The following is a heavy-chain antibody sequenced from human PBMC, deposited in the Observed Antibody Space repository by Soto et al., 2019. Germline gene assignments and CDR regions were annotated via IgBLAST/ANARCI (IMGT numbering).Heavy chain of an antibody. V-gene: IGHV4-59*11. CDR3: ARDGREASGMGV. Sequence: SETLSLTCTVSGGSISSHYWSWVRQAPGKGLEWIGHIYYRGSTNYNPSLRSRSTISVDASKSQFSLKLNSVTTAETAVYYCARDGREASGMGVWGQGTKVT. J-gene: IGHJ6*02. D-gene: IGHD1-26*01. CDR1: GGSISSHY. CDR2: IYYRGST.